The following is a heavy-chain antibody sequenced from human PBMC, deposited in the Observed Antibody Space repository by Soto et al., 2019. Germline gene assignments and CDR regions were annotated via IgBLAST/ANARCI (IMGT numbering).Heavy chain of an antibody. D-gene: IGHD2-15*01. J-gene: IGHJ6*02. CDR1: GGTFSSYA. CDR2: IIPIFGTA. CDR3: ARDRGTRCSGGSCYPSAYYYYGMDV. Sequence: QVQLVQSGAEVQKPGSSVKVSCKASGGTFSSYAISWVRQAPGQGLEWMGGIIPIFGTANYAQKFQRRVTVTADESTGKPYMELSSLISEDTAEYYCARDRGTRCSGGSCYPSAYYYYGMDVWGQGNTVTVSS. V-gene: IGHV1-69*01.